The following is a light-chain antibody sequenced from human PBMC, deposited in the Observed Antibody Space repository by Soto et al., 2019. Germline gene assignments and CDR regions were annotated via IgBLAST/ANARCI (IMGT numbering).Light chain of an antibody. Sequence: QSVLTQPPSVSAAPRQKVTISCSGSSSNIGNNYVSWNQQLPGTAPKLLIYDNNKRPSGIPDRFSGSKSGTSATLGITGLQTGDEADYYCGTWDTSLSVWVFGGGTKLTVL. CDR1: SSNIGNNY. CDR3: GTWDTSLSVWV. V-gene: IGLV1-51*01. J-gene: IGLJ3*02. CDR2: DNN.